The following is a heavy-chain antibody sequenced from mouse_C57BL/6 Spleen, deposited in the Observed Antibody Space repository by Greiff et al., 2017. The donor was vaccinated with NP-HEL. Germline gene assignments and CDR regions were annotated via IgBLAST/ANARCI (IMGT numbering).Heavy chain of an antibody. CDR1: GYTFTSYW. D-gene: IGHD1-1*01. V-gene: IGHV1-55*01. CDR3: ARSGGSSLYYYAMDY. J-gene: IGHJ4*01. CDR2: IYPGSGST. Sequence: VQLQQPGAELVKPGASVKMSCEASGYTFTSYWITWVKQRPGQGLEWIGDIYPGSGSTNYNEKFKSKATLTVDTSSSTAYMQLSSLTSEDSAVYYCARSGGSSLYYYAMDYWGQGTSVTVSS.